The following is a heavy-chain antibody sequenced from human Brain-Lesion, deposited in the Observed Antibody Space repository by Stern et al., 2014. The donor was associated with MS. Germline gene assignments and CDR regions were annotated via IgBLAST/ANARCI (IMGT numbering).Heavy chain of an antibody. CDR2: IYYSGNT. CDR3: AGEEDIRYCSGGSCTGNWFDP. J-gene: IGHJ5*02. CDR1: GGSVSSTSYA. V-gene: IGHV4-39*02. Sequence: QLQLQESGPGLVKPSETLSLTCTVAGGSVSSTSYAWAWIRQPPGQGLEWIGAIYYSGNTYYSPSLKRRLPISLDPPKIHFPRQWGVVTAADTAVYYCAGEEDIRYCSGGSCTGNWFDPWGQGTLVTVSS. D-gene: IGHD2-15*01.